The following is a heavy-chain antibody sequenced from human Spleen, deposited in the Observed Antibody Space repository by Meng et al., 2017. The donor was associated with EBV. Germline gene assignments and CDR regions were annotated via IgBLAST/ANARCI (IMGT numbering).Heavy chain of an antibody. Sequence: QEHLVESGGGVVQPGRSLRLSCAASGFIFSDYGFHWVRQAPGKGPEWAAIIPSDASHNKYYADSVKGRFTISRDNSKNTLFLQMNNLRAEDTAVYYCARDLSGRFDPWGQGTLVTVSS. V-gene: IGHV3-30*03. CDR2: IPSDASHNK. CDR1: GFIFSDYG. CDR3: ARDLSGRFDP. D-gene: IGHD1-14*01. J-gene: IGHJ5*02.